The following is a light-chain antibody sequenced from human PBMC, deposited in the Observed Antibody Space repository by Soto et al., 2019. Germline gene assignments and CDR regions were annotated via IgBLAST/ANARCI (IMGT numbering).Light chain of an antibody. Sequence: QSVLTQPASVSGSPGQSITISCTGTSSDVGGYNFVSWFQQHPDKAPKVMIYEVSNRPSGVSDRFSGSKSDNTASLIISGLQAEDEADYYCSSYIDSNTFVFGTGTKVTVL. CDR2: EVS. CDR1: SSDVGGYNF. V-gene: IGLV2-14*01. J-gene: IGLJ1*01. CDR3: SSYIDSNTFV.